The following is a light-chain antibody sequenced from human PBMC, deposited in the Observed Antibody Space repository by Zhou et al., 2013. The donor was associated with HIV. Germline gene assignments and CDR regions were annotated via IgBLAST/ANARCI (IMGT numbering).Light chain of an antibody. CDR3: QKYNSAPLT. CDR2: AAS. Sequence: DIQMTQSPSSLSASVGDRVTITCRASQDIRYSVAWYQQKPGEVPKLLIYAASTLESGVPSRFSGSGSGTDFTLTISSLQPEDVATYYCQKYNSAPLTFGQGTKVEI. V-gene: IGKV1-27*01. CDR1: QDIRYS. J-gene: IGKJ1*01.